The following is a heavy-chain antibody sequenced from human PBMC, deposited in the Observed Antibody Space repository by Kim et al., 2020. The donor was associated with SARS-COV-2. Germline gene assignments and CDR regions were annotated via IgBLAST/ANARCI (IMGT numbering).Heavy chain of an antibody. J-gene: IGHJ4*02. V-gene: IGHV6-1*01. CDR1: GDSVSSKSTA. D-gene: IGHD2-2*01. CDR2: IYYRSRWHI. Sequence: SQTLSLTCAISGDSVSSKSTAWNWIRQSPSRGLECLGRIYYRSRWHIEYAESVKGRVTIKPDTSKNQLSLQLNSVTPEDTAVYFCTRGPAAIDHWGQGTLVTVST. CDR3: TRGPAAIDH.